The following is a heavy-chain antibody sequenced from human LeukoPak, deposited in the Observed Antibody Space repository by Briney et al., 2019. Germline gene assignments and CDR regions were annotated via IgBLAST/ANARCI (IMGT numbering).Heavy chain of an antibody. CDR2: IYTSGST. J-gene: IGHJ5*02. CDR1: GGSISSYY. CDR3: ARDPSGKFFNWFDP. D-gene: IGHD1-26*01. Sequence: SETLSLTCTVSGGSISSYYWSWIRQPAGKGLEWIGRIYTSGSTNYNPSLKSRVTMSVDTSKNQFSLKLSSVTAADTAVYYCARDPSGKFFNWFDPWGQGTLVTVSS. V-gene: IGHV4-4*07.